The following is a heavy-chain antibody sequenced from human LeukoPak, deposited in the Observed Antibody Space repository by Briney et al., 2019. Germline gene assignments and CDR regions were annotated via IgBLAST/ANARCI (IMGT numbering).Heavy chain of an antibody. CDR2: ISYDGSKK. J-gene: IGHJ6*03. V-gene: IGHV3-30*03. D-gene: IGHD2-2*02. CDR1: EFIFSSYG. Sequence: PGGSLRLSCVASEFIFSSYGMNWVRQAPGKGLEWVALISYDGSKKYCADSVKGRFTISRDNSKNTLYLQMNSLRAEDTAVYYCARVVDIVVVPAAIRGNYMDVWGKGTTVTVSS. CDR3: ARVVDIVVVPAAIRGNYMDV.